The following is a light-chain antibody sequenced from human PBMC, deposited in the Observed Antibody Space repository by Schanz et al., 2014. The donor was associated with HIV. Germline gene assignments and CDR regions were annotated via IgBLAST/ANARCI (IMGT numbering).Light chain of an antibody. J-gene: IGLJ3*02. CDR3: SSFAGSNIPWV. Sequence: QSVLTQPASVSGSPGQSITISCTGTSSDVGHYDYVSWYQQHPGKAPKLMIYEVSKRPSGVPDRFSGSKSGSTASLTVSGLQPEDEADYYCSSFAGSNIPWVFGGGTKLTVL. V-gene: IGLV2-8*01. CDR1: SSDVGHYDY. CDR2: EVS.